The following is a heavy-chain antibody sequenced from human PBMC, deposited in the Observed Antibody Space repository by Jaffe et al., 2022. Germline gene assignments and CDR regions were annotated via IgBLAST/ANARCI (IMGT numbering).Heavy chain of an antibody. D-gene: IGHD6-19*01. CDR2: IYHSGST. CDR3: ARARIAVAGTGWFDP. Sequence: QLQLQESGSGLVKPSQTLSLTCAVSGGSISSGGYSWSWIRQPPGKGLEWIGYIYHSGSTYYNPSLKSRVTISVDRSKNQFSLKLSSVTAADTAVYYCARARIAVAGTGWFDPWGQGTLVTVSS. V-gene: IGHV4-30-2*01. J-gene: IGHJ5*02. CDR1: GGSISSGGYS.